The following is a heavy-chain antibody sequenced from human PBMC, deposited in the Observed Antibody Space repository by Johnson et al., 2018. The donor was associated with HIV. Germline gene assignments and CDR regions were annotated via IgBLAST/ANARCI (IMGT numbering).Heavy chain of an antibody. CDR3: ARDGEDSSGWDNFGAFDI. CDR2: ISSDTTTM. CDR1: GFTFSNFY. Sequence: VQLVESGGGLVKPGGSLRLSCAASGFTFSNFYMSWIRQAPGKGLEWVAYISSDTTTMYYSDSVRGRFTISRDNVKNSLYLQMNSLRAEDTAVYYCARDGEDSSGWDNFGAFDIWGQGTMVTVSS. J-gene: IGHJ3*02. D-gene: IGHD6-19*01. V-gene: IGHV3-11*04.